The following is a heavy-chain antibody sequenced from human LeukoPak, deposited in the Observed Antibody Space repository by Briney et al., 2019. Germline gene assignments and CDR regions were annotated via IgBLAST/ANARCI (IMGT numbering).Heavy chain of an antibody. Sequence: NPSETLSLTCTVTGGSISSYYWSWIRQPPPKGLEWIGYIYYSGSTNYNPSLKSRVTISVDTSKNQFSLKLSSVTAADTVVYYCARHVGPFIVVVPAALPFTWFDPWGQGTLVTVSS. V-gene: IGHV4-59*08. CDR2: IYYSGST. J-gene: IGHJ5*02. CDR3: ARHVGPFIVVVPAALPFTWFDP. CDR1: GGSISSYY. D-gene: IGHD2-2*01.